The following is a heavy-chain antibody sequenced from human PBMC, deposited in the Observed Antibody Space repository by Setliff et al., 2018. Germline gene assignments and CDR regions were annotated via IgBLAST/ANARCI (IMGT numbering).Heavy chain of an antibody. J-gene: IGHJ2*01. Sequence: PSETLSLTCTVSGGSIDSSFWNWIRQSPEKGLEWIGYKSTRGDTNSNSSLRSRLTMSVDTSKSQFSLNLTSVTAADTAIYFCARAVDSSGYFPFWYFDLWGRGTLVTVSS. V-gene: IGHV4-59*01. CDR2: KSTRGDT. CDR1: GGSIDSSF. D-gene: IGHD3-22*01. CDR3: ARAVDSSGYFPFWYFDL.